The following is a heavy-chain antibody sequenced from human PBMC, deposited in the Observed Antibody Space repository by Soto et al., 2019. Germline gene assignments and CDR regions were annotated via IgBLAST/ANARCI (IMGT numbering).Heavy chain of an antibody. CDR1: GGTFSNYA. CDR3: ARVPVEMATIGYYYSYGVDV. J-gene: IGHJ6*02. Sequence: QMQMVQSGAEVKKPGSSVKVSCKASGGTFSNYAISWVRQAPGQGLEWMGGIIPTLGTANYAQKFQVRVTITADKSTSTAYMELSSLRSEDTAVYYCARVPVEMATIGYYYSYGVDVWGQGTTVTVSS. D-gene: IGHD5-12*01. CDR2: IIPTLGTA. V-gene: IGHV1-69*06.